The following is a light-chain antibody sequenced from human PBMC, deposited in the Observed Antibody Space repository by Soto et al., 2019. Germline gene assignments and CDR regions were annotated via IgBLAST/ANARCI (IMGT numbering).Light chain of an antibody. J-gene: IGKJ4*01. CDR3: QQYNNWPPLT. Sequence: EIVLTQSPATLSLSPGEGATLSCRASQSVGSLLAWYQQKPGQAPRLVIYDASNRATGIPARFSGSGSGTEFTLTISSLQSEDFAVYYCQQYNNWPPLTFGGGTKVEIK. V-gene: IGKV3D-15*01. CDR1: QSVGSL. CDR2: DAS.